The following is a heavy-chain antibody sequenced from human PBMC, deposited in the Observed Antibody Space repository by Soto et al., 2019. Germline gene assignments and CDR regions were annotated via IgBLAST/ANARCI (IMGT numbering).Heavy chain of an antibody. V-gene: IGHV1-3*05. J-gene: IGHJ4*02. CDR1: GYTFTSYA. CDR3: ARAWVVVTAPDY. Sequence: QVQLVQSGAEEKKPGASVKVSCKASGYTFTSYAMHWVRQAPGQRLEWMGWINAGNGNTKYSQKFQGRVTITRATSASTAYMDLSSLRSEDTAVYYCARAWVVVTAPDYWGQGTLVTVSS. D-gene: IGHD2-21*02. CDR2: INAGNGNT.